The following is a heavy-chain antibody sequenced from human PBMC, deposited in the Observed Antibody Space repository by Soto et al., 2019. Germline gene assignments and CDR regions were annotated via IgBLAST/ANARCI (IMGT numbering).Heavy chain of an antibody. J-gene: IGHJ4*02. CDR2: IWYDGSNK. D-gene: IGHD2-8*02. CDR1: GFTFSSYG. V-gene: IGHV3-33*01. CDR3: ARGLVGFFHIDY. Sequence: QVQLVESGGGVVQPGRSLRLSCEGSGFTFSSYGMHWFRQAPGKGLEWVAGIWYDGSNKYYGDSVMGRFTISRDNSKNTVYLQMNSLRAEDMGLYYCARGLVGFFHIDYWGQGTLVTVSS.